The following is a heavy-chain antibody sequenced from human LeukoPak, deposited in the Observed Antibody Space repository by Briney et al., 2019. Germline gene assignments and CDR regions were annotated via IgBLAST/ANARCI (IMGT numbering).Heavy chain of an antibody. D-gene: IGHD5-18*01. CDR1: GGSISSCSCY. J-gene: IGHJ4*02. V-gene: IGHV4-39*01. Sequence: SETLSLTCTVSGGSISSCSCYWGWIRQPPGKGLEWIGSIYFNGNTYYNPSLKSRVTISVDTSKNQFSLKLSSVTAADTAVYYCARHVDYIYGQVDYWGQGTLVTVSS. CDR3: ARHVDYIYGQVDY. CDR2: IYFNGNT.